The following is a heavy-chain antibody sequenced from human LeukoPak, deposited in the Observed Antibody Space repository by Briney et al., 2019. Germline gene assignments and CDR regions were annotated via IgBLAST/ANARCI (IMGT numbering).Heavy chain of an antibody. CDR3: ARGIRRGYSGPMYYFDY. D-gene: IGHD5-12*01. CDR2: ISAYNGNT. J-gene: IGHJ4*02. CDR1: GYTFTSYG. Sequence: ASVKVSCKASGYTFTSYGISWVLQAPGQGLEWMGWISAYNGNTNYAQKLQGRVTMTTDTSTSTAYMELRSLRSDDTAVYYCARGIRRGYSGPMYYFDYWGQGTLVTVSS. V-gene: IGHV1-18*01.